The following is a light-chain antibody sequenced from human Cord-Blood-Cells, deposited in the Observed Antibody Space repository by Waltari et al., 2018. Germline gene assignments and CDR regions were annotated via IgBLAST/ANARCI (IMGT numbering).Light chain of an antibody. CDR3: QQLNSYPRT. Sequence: DIQLTQPPSFLSASVAARVTITCRASQGISSYLAWYQQKPGKAPKLLIYAASTLQSGVPSRFSGSGSGTEFTLTISSLQPEDFATYYCQQLNSYPRTFGQGTKVEIK. V-gene: IGKV1-9*01. CDR2: AAS. J-gene: IGKJ1*01. CDR1: QGISSY.